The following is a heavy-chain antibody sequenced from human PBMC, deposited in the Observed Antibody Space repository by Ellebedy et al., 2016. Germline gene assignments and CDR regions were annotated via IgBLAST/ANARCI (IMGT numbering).Heavy chain of an antibody. CDR1: GGSISSGGSS. J-gene: IGHJ3*01. D-gene: IGHD2/OR15-2a*01. Sequence: LRLSCAVSGGSISSGGSSWSWIRQPPGKGLEWIGYIYYNGNTYYNPSLESRLTISIDRSKNQFSLNLSSLTAADTAVYYCARAFYLSAFDVWGQGTPVTVSS. CDR3: ARAFYLSAFDV. CDR2: IYYNGNT. V-gene: IGHV4-30-2*01.